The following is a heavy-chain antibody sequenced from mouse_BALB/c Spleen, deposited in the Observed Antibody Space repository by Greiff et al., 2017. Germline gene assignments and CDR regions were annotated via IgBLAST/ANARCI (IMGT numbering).Heavy chain of an antibody. D-gene: IGHD2-3*01. CDR1: GFAFSSYD. CDR3: ARHDGYYDYAMDY. J-gene: IGHJ4*01. CDR2: ISSGGGST. V-gene: IGHV5-12-1*01. Sequence: EVNVVESGGGLVKPGGSLKLSCAASGFAFSSYDMSWVRQTPEKRLEWVAYISSGGGSTYYPDTVNGRFTISRDNAKNTLYLQMSSLKSEDTAMYYCARHDGYYDYAMDYWGQGTSVTVSS.